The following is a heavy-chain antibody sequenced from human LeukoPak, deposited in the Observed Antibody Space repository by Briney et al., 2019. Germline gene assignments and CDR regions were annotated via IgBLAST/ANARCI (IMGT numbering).Heavy chain of an antibody. CDR3: VGFMVRGVISEVPFDP. V-gene: IGHV4-39*01. CDR2: IYYSGST. J-gene: IGHJ5*02. Sequence: PSETLSLTCTVSGGSISSSSYYWGWIRQPPGKGLEWIGSIYYSGSTYYNPSLKSRVTISVDTSKNQFSLKLSSVTAADTAVYYCVGFMVRGVISEVPFDPWGQGTLVTVSS. CDR1: GGSISSSSYY. D-gene: IGHD3-10*01.